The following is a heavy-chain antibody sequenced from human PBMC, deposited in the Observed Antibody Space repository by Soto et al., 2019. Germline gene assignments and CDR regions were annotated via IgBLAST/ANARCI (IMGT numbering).Heavy chain of an antibody. CDR2: IFYNGST. D-gene: IGHD3-16*01. CDR1: GGSISHYH. CDR3: ARHPYDYYYYYYMDV. V-gene: IGHV4-59*08. J-gene: IGHJ6*03. Sequence: PSETLSLTCTVSGGSISHYHWNWIRQAPGKGMEWIGYIFYNGSTHYNPSLTSRVTISVDTSKNQFSLKLSSVTAADTAVYYCARHPYDYYYYYYMDVWGKGTTVTVSS.